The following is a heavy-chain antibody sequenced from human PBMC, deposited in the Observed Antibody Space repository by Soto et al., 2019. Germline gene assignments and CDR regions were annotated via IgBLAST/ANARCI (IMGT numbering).Heavy chain of an antibody. CDR2: ISGSGGKS. V-gene: IGHV3-23*01. CDR3: AKENEDSSGAWYYYVIAV. CDR1: GFTFSTYA. Sequence: PGGSLKLSCAGSGFTFSTYAMSWVRQAPGKGLEWVSTISGSGGKSYYADSVKGRFTISRDNSKNTLYLQMNSLRAEDTAVYFCAKENEDSSGAWYYYVIAVWAQGTTVTVSS. J-gene: IGHJ6*02. D-gene: IGHD6-19*01.